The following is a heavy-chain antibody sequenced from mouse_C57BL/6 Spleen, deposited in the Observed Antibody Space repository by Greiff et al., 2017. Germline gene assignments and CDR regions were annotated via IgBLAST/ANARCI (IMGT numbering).Heavy chain of an antibody. D-gene: IGHD1-1*01. CDR1: GYTFTNYW. CDR2: IYPDGGYT. J-gene: IGHJ3*01. Sequence: QVQLKESGAELVRPGPSVKMSCKASGYTFTNYWIGWAQQRPGHGLEWIGDIYPDGGYTNYNEKLKGKATLTADKSSTTSNMQFSSLTSDDSDIYYGARHYGSVDWFAYWGQGTLVTVSA. V-gene: IGHV1-63*01. CDR3: ARHYGSVDWFAY.